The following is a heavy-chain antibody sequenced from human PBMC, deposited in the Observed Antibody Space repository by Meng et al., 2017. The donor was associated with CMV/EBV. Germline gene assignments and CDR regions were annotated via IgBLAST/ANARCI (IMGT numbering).Heavy chain of an antibody. V-gene: IGHV1-69*05. D-gene: IGHD6-6*01. CDR1: GGTFSSYA. Sequence: SVKVSCKASGGTFSSYAISWVRQAPGQGLEWMGGIIPIFGTANYAQKFQGRVTITTDESTSTAYMELSSLRSEDTAVYYCARVKRSIAARRTWYYFDYWGQGTLVTVSS. J-gene: IGHJ4*02. CDR3: ARVKRSIAARRTWYYFDY. CDR2: IIPIFGTA.